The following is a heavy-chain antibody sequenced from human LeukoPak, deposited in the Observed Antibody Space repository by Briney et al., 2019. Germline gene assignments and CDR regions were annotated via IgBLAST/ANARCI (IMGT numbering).Heavy chain of an antibody. CDR3: ARDHRSYYDG. D-gene: IGHD3-10*01. J-gene: IGHJ4*02. V-gene: IGHV3-23*01. CDR2: IGGVSESF. Sequence: GGSLRLSCAASGFIFSNYAMTWVRQAPGKGLEWVSIIGGVSESFYYADSVKGRFTVSRDNSKDTLYLQMNSLRAEDTAVYYCARDHRSYYDGWGQGTLVTVSS. CDR1: GFIFSNYA.